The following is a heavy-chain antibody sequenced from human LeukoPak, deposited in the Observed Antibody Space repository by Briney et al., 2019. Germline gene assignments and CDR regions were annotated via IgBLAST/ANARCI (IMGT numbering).Heavy chain of an antibody. CDR3: ARDPSLYCATTSCYDLDY. V-gene: IGHV3-48*04. CDR1: GFSFSTYS. CDR2: ISSGSGIV. Sequence: QPGGSLRLSCAASGFSFSTYSMTWVRQAAGKGLEWVSYISSGSGIVHYADSVKGRFTISRDNAKNSLYLQMDSLRAEDTAVYHCARDPSLYCATTSCYDLDYWGQGTLVTVSS. D-gene: IGHD2-2*01. J-gene: IGHJ4*02.